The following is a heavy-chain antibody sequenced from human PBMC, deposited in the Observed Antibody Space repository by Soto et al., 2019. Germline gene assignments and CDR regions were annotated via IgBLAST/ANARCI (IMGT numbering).Heavy chain of an antibody. CDR2: IISDGSST. CDR3: ARGVAGSGTANDY. V-gene: IGHV3-74*01. D-gene: IGHD6-19*01. J-gene: IGHJ4*02. CDR1: GFTFSSHW. Sequence: EVQLVESGGGLVQPGGSLRLSCSASGFTFSSHWMVWVRQAPGKGLVWVSRIISDGSSTSDADCVKGRFTISRDNAKNTRYLQMNSLGAEDTAVYYCARGVAGSGTANDYWGQGTLVTVSS.